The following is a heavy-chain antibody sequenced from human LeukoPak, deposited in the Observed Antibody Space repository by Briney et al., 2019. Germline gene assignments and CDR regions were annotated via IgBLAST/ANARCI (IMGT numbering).Heavy chain of an antibody. Sequence: PGGSLRLSCAASGFTFSPYWMHWVRQAPGKGLEGVSRISVDGRTTTYADSVKGRFTISRDNAKNTLFLQMNSLGAEDTAVYYCARAWSKTYDAFDVWGQGTMVTVSS. D-gene: IGHD2-15*01. V-gene: IGHV3-74*01. CDR1: GFTFSPYW. CDR3: ARAWSKTYDAFDV. CDR2: ISVDGRTT. J-gene: IGHJ3*01.